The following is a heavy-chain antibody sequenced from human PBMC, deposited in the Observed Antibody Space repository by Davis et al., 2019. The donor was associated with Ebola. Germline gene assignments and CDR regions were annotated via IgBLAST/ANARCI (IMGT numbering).Heavy chain of an antibody. J-gene: IGHJ4*02. D-gene: IGHD3-10*01. Sequence: ASVKVSCKASGYTFTDYLLHWVRQAPGQGLEWMGLINPSIGNTSLAQKYQGRVTLTRDTSTRTVHMDLSSLKSDDTAIYYCASGEFVGFWGQGTLVTVSS. V-gene: IGHV1-46*01. CDR1: GYTFTDYL. CDR2: INPSIGNT. CDR3: ASGEFVGF.